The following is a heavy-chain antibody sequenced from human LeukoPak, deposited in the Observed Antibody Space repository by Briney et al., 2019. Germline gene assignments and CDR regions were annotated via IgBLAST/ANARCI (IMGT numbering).Heavy chain of an antibody. V-gene: IGHV1-69*02. D-gene: IGHD4-11*01. CDR3: ARVGVDSNYEIDY. J-gene: IGHJ4*02. CDR1: GYTFTDYY. Sequence: ASVKVSCKASGYTFTDYYLHWVRQAPGQGLEWVGRIIPILGIANYAQKFQGRVTITADKSTSTAYMELSSLRSEDTAVYYCARVGVDSNYEIDYWGQGTLVTVSS. CDR2: IIPILGIA.